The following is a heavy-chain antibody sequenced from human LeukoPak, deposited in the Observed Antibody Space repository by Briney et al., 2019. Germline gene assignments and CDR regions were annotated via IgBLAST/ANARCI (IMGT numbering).Heavy chain of an antibody. D-gene: IGHD5-24*01. CDR3: ARGKELATFAFDY. Sequence: GGSLTHSCVACGFTVSSNYMNWVRQAPSKGLPWVSVIYSGGSTYYADPVNGRFPIYRDNSKNTLYLQMNSLRAEDTAVYYCARGKELATFAFDYWGQGTLVSVS. V-gene: IGHV3-66*01. CDR2: IYSGGST. J-gene: IGHJ4*02. CDR1: GFTVSSNY.